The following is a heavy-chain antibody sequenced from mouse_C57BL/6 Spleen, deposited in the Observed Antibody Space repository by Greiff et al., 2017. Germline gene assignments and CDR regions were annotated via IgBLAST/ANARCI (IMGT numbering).Heavy chain of an antibody. CDR1: GYTFTSYW. J-gene: IGHJ3*01. Sequence: QVHVKQPGAELVRPGSSVKLSCKASGYTFTSYWMDWVKQRPGQGLEWIGNIYPSDSETHYNKKFKEKATLTVDKTSNTAYMQRSSLTSEDSAVYYCARGGGDGWFAFWGQGTLVTVSA. V-gene: IGHV1-61*01. CDR2: IYPSDSET. CDR3: ARGGGDGWFAF. D-gene: IGHD3-3*01.